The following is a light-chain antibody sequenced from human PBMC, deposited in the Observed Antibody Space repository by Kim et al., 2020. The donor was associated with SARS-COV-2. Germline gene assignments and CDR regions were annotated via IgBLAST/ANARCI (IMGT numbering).Light chain of an antibody. CDR3: QHYLDYPLT. CDR2: KAS. Sequence: DIQMTQSPSTLSASVGDRVTITCRASQSLNIWLAWYQQKPGRAPKLLIYKASSLESGVPSRFSGSGSGTEFTLTISGLQPDDFATYYCQHYLDYPLTFGGGTKVEI. V-gene: IGKV1-5*03. CDR1: QSLNIW. J-gene: IGKJ4*01.